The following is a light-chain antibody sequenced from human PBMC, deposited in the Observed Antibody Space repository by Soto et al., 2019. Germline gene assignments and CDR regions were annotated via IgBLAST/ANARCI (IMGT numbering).Light chain of an antibody. V-gene: IGKV1-5*01. J-gene: IGKJ1*01. Sequence: IQMTQSPSSLSASVGDRVTITCRASQSISSRLAWYQQKPGKAPKLLIYDASSRASGIPSRFSGSGSGTEFTLTISSLQPDDVATYYCQHYNSYSEAFGQGTKVDIK. CDR3: QHYNSYSEA. CDR2: DAS. CDR1: QSISSR.